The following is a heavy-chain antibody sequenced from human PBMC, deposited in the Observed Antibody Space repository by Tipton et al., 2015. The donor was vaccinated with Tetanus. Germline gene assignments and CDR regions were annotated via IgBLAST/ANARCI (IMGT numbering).Heavy chain of an antibody. V-gene: IGHV1-69*01. CDR3: ARDLKKTMGAAPSRDAFHI. J-gene: IGHJ3*02. Sequence: QSGAEVKKPGSSVKVSCKASGGTFTNYALSWVRQAPGQRLEWMGGIAPTLGIADYAQRFQGRVTITADASTSTAYMELNSLRSDDTAVYFCARDLKKTMGAAPSRDAFHIWGQGTMVTVSS. CDR1: GGTFTNYA. CDR2: IAPTLGIA. D-gene: IGHD1-26*01.